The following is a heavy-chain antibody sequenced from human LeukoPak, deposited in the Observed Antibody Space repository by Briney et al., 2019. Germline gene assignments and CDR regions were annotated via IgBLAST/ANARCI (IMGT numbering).Heavy chain of an antibody. J-gene: IGHJ4*02. Sequence: GGSLRLSCAASGLTFSNYWMDWVRQAPGKGLEWVANIKQDGSEKNYVDSVKGRFIISRDNAKNSLYLQMNSLRAEDTATYFCAKARYNNGWDYFDYWGLGTLVTVSS. V-gene: IGHV3-7*03. CDR2: IKQDGSEK. CDR1: GLTFSNYW. CDR3: AKARYNNGWDYFDY. D-gene: IGHD6-19*01.